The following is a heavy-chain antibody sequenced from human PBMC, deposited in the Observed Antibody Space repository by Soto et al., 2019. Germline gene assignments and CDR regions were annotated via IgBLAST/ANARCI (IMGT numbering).Heavy chain of an antibody. CDR3: FVPYDFAPSGYSGSVV. CDR2: IYYSGST. CDR1: GGSISSGDYY. V-gene: IGHV4-30-4*01. J-gene: IGHJ6*02. Sequence: SETLSLTCTVSGGSISSGDYYWSWIRQPPGKGLEWIGYIYYSGSTYYKPSLKSRVTISVDTSKNQFSLKLSSVTAADTAVYYCFVPYDFAPSGYSGSVVWGQGTTVAVSS. D-gene: IGHD3-3*01.